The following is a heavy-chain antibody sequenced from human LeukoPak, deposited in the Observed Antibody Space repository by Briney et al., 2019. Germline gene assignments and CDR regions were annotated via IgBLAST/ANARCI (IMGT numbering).Heavy chain of an antibody. Sequence: ASVKVSCKASGYTFTSYYMHWVRQAPGQGLEWMGIINPSGGSTSYAQKFQGRVTMTRDTSTSTVYMELSSLRSEDTAVYYCASDRQPLLSAFDIWGQGTMVTVSS. CDR3: ASDRQPLLSAFDI. CDR1: GYTFTSYY. J-gene: IGHJ3*02. CDR2: INPSGGST. V-gene: IGHV1-46*01. D-gene: IGHD2-21*02.